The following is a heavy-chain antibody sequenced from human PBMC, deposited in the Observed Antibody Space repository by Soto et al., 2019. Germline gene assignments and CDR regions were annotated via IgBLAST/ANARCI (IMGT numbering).Heavy chain of an antibody. D-gene: IGHD2-2*01. CDR3: ARDDHIVVVPTSLGAMDV. CDR1: GGSISSNKW. Sequence: SETLSLTCAVYGGSISSNKWRSWVRQPPGKGLEWIGEIYHSGSTNYNPSLKSRVTISLDKSKNQFSLKLASVTAADSAVYYCARDDHIVVVPTSLGAMDVWGQGTTVTVSS. J-gene: IGHJ6*02. CDR2: IYHSGST. V-gene: IGHV4-4*02.